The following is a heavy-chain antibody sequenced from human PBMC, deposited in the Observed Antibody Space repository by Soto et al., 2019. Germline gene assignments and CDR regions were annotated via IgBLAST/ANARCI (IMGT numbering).Heavy chain of an antibody. CDR3: ARAASYCGLDV. CDR2: IYSGGTT. Sequence: VQLVESGGGLIQPGGSLRLSCAASGFTVSTNYMSWVRQAPGKGLEWVSVIYSGGTTYFADSVKGRFTISRDNSKNTLYLQMSSLRAEDTAVYFCARAASYCGLDVWGQGTTVTVSS. CDR1: GFTVSTNY. J-gene: IGHJ6*02. V-gene: IGHV3-53*01.